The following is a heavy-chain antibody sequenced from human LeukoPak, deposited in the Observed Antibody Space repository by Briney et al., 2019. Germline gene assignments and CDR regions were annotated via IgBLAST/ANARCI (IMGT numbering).Heavy chain of an antibody. V-gene: IGHV3-66*01. J-gene: IGHJ4*02. Sequence: PGGSLRLSCAASGFTFSSYAMSWVRQAPGKGLEWVSVIYSGGSTYYADSVKGRFTISRDNSKNTLYLQMNSLRAEDTAVYYCAREILIRGFPTLDYWGQGTLVTVSS. CDR1: GFTFSSYA. CDR2: IYSGGST. CDR3: AREILIRGFPTLDY. D-gene: IGHD3-10*01.